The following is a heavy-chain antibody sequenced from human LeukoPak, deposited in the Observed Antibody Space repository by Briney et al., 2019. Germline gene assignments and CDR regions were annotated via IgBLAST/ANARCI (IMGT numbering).Heavy chain of an antibody. CDR3: AKVVVTAIVGAFDI. CDR2: ISYAGSSK. D-gene: IGHD2-21*02. V-gene: IGHV3-30*18. J-gene: IGHJ3*02. Sequence: GGSLRLSCAASGFTFSSYSMNWVRQAPGKGLEWVAVISYAGSSKYYADSVRGRFTISRDNSKNTLYLQLNSLRAEDTAVYYCAKVVVTAIVGAFDIWGQGAMVTVSS. CDR1: GFTFSSYS.